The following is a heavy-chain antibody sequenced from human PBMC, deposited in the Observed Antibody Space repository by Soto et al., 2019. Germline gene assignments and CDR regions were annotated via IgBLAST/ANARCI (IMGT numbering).Heavy chain of an antibody. CDR1: GFAFTNCA. CDR2: IVVGSGDT. V-gene: IGHV1-58*01. J-gene: IGHJ4*02. D-gene: IGHD6-13*01. Sequence: QMQLVQCGPEVKKPGTSVKVSCKASGFAFTNCAVQWVRQARGQRFEWIGWIVVGSGDTNYVQKLQDRVTITRDMSTSTAYMEMSSLRIEDTAVYYCAAGIRTASGVDDSWGQGTLVTVSS. CDR3: AAGIRTASGVDDS.